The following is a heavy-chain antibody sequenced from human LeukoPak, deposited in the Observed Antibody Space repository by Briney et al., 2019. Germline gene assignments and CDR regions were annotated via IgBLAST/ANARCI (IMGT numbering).Heavy chain of an antibody. J-gene: IGHJ5*02. Sequence: SETLSLTCTVSGGSISSGGYYWSWIRQHPGKGLEWIGYTYYSGSTYYNPSLKSRVTISVDTSKNQFSLKLSSVTAADTAVYYCARDPLEGFDPWGQGTLVTVSS. CDR1: GGSISSGGYY. V-gene: IGHV4-31*03. CDR3: ARDPLEGFDP. CDR2: TYYSGST.